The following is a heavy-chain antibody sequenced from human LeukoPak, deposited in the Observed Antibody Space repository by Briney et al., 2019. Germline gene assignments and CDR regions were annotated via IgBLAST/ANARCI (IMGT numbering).Heavy chain of an antibody. V-gene: IGHV1-8*01. CDR3: AREGCSRTSCHTPWFDP. J-gene: IGHJ5*02. Sequence: ASVKVSCKASGYTFTSYDINWVRQATGQGLEWMGWMNPNSGNTGYAQKFQGRVTMTRNTSISTAYMELSSLRSEDTAVYYCAREGCSRTSCHTPWFDPWGQGTLVTVSS. D-gene: IGHD2-2*01. CDR1: GYTFTSYD. CDR2: MNPNSGNT.